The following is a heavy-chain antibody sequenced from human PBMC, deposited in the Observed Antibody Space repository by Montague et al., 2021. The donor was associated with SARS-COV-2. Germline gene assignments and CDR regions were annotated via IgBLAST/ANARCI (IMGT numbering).Heavy chain of an antibody. CDR1: GGSFSGYY. V-gene: IGHV4-34*01. CDR2: INHSGST. J-gene: IGHJ6*02. CDR3: ARVRYYGSGTSLGMDV. Sequence: SETLSLTCAVCGGSFSGYYWSWIRQPPGKGLEWIGEINHSGSTNYNPSLKSRVTISVDTSKNQFSLKLGSVTAADTAVYYCARVRYYGSGTSLGMDVWGQGTTVTVSS. D-gene: IGHD3-10*01.